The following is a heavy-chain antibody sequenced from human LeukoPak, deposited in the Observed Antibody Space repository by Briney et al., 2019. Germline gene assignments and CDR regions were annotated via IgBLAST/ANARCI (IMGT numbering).Heavy chain of an antibody. CDR1: GFTFSSYA. D-gene: IGHD1-26*01. CDR2: ISGSGGST. V-gene: IGHV3-23*01. Sequence: GGSLRLSCAASGFTFSSYAMSWVRQAPGKGLEWVSAISGSGGSTYYVDSVKGRFTISRDNSKNTLYLQMNSVRSEDTALYYCAKPSGSGVDYWGQGTRVTVSS. J-gene: IGHJ4*01. CDR3: AKPSGSGVDY.